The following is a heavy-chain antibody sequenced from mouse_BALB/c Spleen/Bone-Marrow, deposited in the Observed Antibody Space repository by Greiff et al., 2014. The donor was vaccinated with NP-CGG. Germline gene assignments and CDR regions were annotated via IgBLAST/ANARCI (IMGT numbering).Heavy chain of an antibody. D-gene: IGHD2-4*01. J-gene: IGHJ2*01. CDR3: TRYDYDGVDY. Sequence: EVNLVESGPGLVKPSQSLSLTCTVTGYSITSDYAWNWIRQFPGNKLEWMGYISYSGSTSYNPSLKSRISITRDTSKNQFFLQLNSVTAEDTATYYCTRYDYDGVDYWGQGTTLTVSS. CDR1: GYSITSDYA. V-gene: IGHV3-2*02. CDR2: ISYSGST.